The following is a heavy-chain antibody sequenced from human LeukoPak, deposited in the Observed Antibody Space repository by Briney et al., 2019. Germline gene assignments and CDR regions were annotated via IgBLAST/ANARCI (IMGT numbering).Heavy chain of an antibody. CDR1: GGSISSSSYY. Sequence: PSETLSLACTVSGGSISSSSYYWGWIRQPPGKGLEWIGSIYYSGSTYYNPSLKSRVTISVDTSKNQFSLKLTSVTAADTAVYYCARSTYSSSSLDYWGQGTLVTVSS. V-gene: IGHV4-39*07. CDR3: ARSTYSSSSLDY. J-gene: IGHJ4*02. CDR2: IYYSGST. D-gene: IGHD6-6*01.